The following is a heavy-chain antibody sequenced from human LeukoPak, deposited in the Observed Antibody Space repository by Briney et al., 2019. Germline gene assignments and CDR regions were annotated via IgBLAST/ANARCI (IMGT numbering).Heavy chain of an antibody. Sequence: PSQTLSLTCTVSGGSINSGDYYWSWIRQPPGKGLEWIGYIYYSGSTYYNPSLKSRVTISVDTSKNQFSLKLSSVTAADTAVYYCARDTGAVAAAWFDPWGQGTLVTVSS. CDR3: ARDTGAVAAAWFDP. D-gene: IGHD6-19*01. CDR1: GGSINSGDYY. CDR2: IYYSGST. J-gene: IGHJ5*02. V-gene: IGHV4-30-4*08.